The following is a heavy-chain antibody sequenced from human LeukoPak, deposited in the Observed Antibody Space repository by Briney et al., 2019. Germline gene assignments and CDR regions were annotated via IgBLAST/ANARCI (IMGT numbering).Heavy chain of an antibody. J-gene: IGHJ4*02. V-gene: IGHV3-21*01. CDR2: IDSSSSFI. D-gene: IGHD6-13*01. Sequence: PGGSLRLSCAASGFTFSSYSMNWVRQAPGKGLEWVPSIDSSSSFIYYADSVKGRFTISRDNAKNSLYLQMNSLRAEDTAVYYCAKKGSRIAAAGPYFDYWGQGTLVTVSS. CDR3: AKKGSRIAAAGPYFDY. CDR1: GFTFSSYS.